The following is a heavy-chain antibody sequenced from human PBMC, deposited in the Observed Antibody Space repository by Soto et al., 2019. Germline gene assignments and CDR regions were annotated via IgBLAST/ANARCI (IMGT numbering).Heavy chain of an antibody. CDR2: IYYSGST. J-gene: IGHJ4*02. CDR3: ARLMVRGVPPPYFDY. D-gene: IGHD3-10*01. CDR1: GGSISSSSYY. V-gene: IGHV4-39*01. Sequence: QLQLQESGPGLVKPSETLSLTCTVSGGSISSSSYYWGWIRQPPGKGLEWIGSIYYSGSTYYNPSLKSRVTISVDTSKNQFSLKLSSVTAADTAVYYCARLMVRGVPPPYFDYWGQGTLVTVSS.